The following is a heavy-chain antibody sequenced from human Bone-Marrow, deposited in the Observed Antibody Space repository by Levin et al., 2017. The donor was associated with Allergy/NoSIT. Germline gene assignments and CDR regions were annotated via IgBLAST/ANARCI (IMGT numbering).Heavy chain of an antibody. V-gene: IGHV4-34*01. J-gene: IGHJ4*02. CDR2: INHSGST. D-gene: IGHD6-19*01. CDR3: ARSVAGTDY. CDR1: GGSFSGYY. Sequence: SQTLSLTCAVYGGSFSGYYWSWIRQPPGKGLEWIGEINHSGSTNYNPSLKSRVTISVDTSKDQFSLKVTSVTAADTAVYYCARSVAGTDYWGQGTLVTVSS.